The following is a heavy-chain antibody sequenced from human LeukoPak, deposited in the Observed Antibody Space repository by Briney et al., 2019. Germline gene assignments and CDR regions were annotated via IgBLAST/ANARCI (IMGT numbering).Heavy chain of an antibody. D-gene: IGHD1-26*01. Sequence: PGGSLRLSCAASGFTFSSYAMHWVRQAPGKGLEWVAVIWYDGSNKYYADPVKGRFTISRDKSKNTLYLQMNSLRAEDTAVYYCARGYNSGSTWNFQHWGQGTLVTVSS. CDR2: IWYDGSNK. V-gene: IGHV3-33*08. J-gene: IGHJ1*01. CDR3: ARGYNSGSTWNFQH. CDR1: GFTFSSYA.